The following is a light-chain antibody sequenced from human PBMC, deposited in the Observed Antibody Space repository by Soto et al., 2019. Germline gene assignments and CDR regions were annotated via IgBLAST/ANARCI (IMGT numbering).Light chain of an antibody. CDR2: EDR. CDR3: QTWDSSTGV. J-gene: IGLJ1*01. CDR1: ELGDKY. Sequence: ELTQPPSVSVSPGQTASITCSGDELGDKYVCWYQQKPGQSPVMVIYEDRKRPSGIPERFSGSNSGNTATLTISGTQTMDEADYYCQTWDSSTGVFGTGTKVTLL. V-gene: IGLV3-1*01.